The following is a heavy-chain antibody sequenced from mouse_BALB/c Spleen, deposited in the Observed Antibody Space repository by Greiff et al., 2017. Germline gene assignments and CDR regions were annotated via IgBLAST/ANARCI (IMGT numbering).Heavy chain of an antibody. Sequence: EVKLMESGPSLVKPSQTLSLTCSVTGDSITSGYWNWIRKFPGNKLEYMGYISYDGSNNYNPSLKNRISITRDTSKNQFFLKLNSVTTEDTATYYCARGFAYWGQGTLVTVSA. V-gene: IGHV3-8*02. CDR3: ARGFAY. J-gene: IGHJ3*01. CDR2: ISYDGSN. CDR1: GDSITSGY.